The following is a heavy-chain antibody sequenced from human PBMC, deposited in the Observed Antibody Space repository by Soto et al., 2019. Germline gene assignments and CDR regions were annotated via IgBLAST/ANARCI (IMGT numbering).Heavy chain of an antibody. CDR1: GYTFTNYG. Sequence: QVQLVQSGAEVREPGASVKVSCKASGYTFTNYGVSWVRQAPGQGLEWMGWIGGYKGNTNYAQKLQGRVTLTTDTSTSTAYMELRSLRYDDTAVYHCAPYTLDTGMPSGYWGQGTLVTVSS. D-gene: IGHD5-18*01. J-gene: IGHJ4*02. CDR2: IGGYKGNT. CDR3: APYTLDTGMPSGY. V-gene: IGHV1-18*01.